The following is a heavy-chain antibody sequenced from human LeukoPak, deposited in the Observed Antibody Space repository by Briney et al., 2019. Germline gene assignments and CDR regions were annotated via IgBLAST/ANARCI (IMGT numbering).Heavy chain of an antibody. V-gene: IGHV1-69*13. CDR3: ARVVDYYDSSGYYDKWFDP. CDR1: GGTFSSYA. D-gene: IGHD3-22*01. CDR2: IIPIFGTA. J-gene: IGHJ5*02. Sequence: GASVKVSCKASGGTFSSYAISWVRQAPGQGLEWMGGIIPIFGTANYAQKFQGRVTITADEPTSTAYMELSSLRSEDTAVYYCARVVDYYDSSGYYDKWFDPWGQGTLVTVSS.